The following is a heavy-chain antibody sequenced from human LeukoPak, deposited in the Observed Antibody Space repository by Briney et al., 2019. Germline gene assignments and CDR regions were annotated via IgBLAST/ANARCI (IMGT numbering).Heavy chain of an antibody. D-gene: IGHD6-13*01. Sequence: PGGSLRLSCAASGFTFSDYYMSWIRQAPGKGLEWVSYISSSGSTIYYADSVKGRFTISRDNAKNSLYLQMNSLRAEDTAVYYCAKEYGSTWDWFDPWGQGTLVTVSS. CDR2: ISSSGSTI. J-gene: IGHJ5*02. CDR3: AKEYGSTWDWFDP. V-gene: IGHV3-11*04. CDR1: GFTFSDYY.